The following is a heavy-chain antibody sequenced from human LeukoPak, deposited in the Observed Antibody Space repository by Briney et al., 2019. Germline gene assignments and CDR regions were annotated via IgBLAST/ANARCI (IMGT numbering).Heavy chain of an antibody. J-gene: IGHJ4*02. CDR2: ISGSGGST. Sequence: GGSLRLSCAASGFTFSSYAMSWVRQAPGKGLEWVSAISGSGGSTYYADSVKGRFTISRDNAKNSLDLQMNSLRAEDTGVYYCAKEYYGSGSYYDYWGQGTLVTVSS. V-gene: IGHV3-23*01. D-gene: IGHD3-10*01. CDR3: AKEYYGSGSYYDY. CDR1: GFTFSSYA.